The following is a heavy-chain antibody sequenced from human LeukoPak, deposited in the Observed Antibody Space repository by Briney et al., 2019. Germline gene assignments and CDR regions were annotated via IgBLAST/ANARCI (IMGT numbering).Heavy chain of an antibody. CDR2: IYYSGST. CDR3: ARHYGDPKRPLDY. D-gene: IGHD4-17*01. CDR1: GGSISSGGYY. V-gene: IGHV4-31*03. Sequence: SQTLSLTCTVSGGSISSGGYYWSWIRQHPGKGLEWIGYIYYSGSTYYNPSLKSRVTISVDTSKNQFSLKLSSVTAADTAVYYCARHYGDPKRPLDYWGQGTLVTVSS. J-gene: IGHJ4*02.